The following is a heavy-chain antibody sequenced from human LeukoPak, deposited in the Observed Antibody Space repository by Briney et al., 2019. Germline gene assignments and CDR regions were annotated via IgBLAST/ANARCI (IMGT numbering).Heavy chain of an antibody. J-gene: IGHJ4*02. CDR1: GFTFSNYG. D-gene: IGHD6-19*01. Sequence: GGSLRLSCAASGFTFSNYGMHWVRQAPGKGLEWVAVIWYDGSNKYYADSVKGRFTISRDNSKNTLYLQMNNLRAEDTAVYYCARVGSGWDGVDYWGQGTLVTVSS. V-gene: IGHV3-33*01. CDR3: ARVGSGWDGVDY. CDR2: IWYDGSNK.